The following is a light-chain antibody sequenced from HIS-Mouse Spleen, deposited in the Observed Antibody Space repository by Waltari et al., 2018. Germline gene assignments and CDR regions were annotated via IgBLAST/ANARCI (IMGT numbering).Light chain of an antibody. CDR2: EDS. V-gene: IGLV3-10*01. CDR3: YSTDSSGNHWV. Sequence: SYELTQPPSVSVSPGQTARITCSGDALPKTYADLYQQKSGQAPVLVLYEDSKRPPGIPERFSGSSSGTMATLTISGAQVEDEADYYCYSTDSSGNHWVFGGGTKLTVL. J-gene: IGLJ3*02. CDR1: ALPKTY.